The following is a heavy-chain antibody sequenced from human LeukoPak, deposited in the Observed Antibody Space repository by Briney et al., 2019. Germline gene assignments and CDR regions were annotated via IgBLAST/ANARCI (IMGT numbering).Heavy chain of an antibody. CDR1: GASISSYY. CDR3: ARGDKPGQGSDF. CDR2: IYTSGST. V-gene: IGHV4-4*07. Sequence: SETLSLTCIVSGASISSYYWSWIRQPAGNGLEWIGRIYTSGSTNYNPSLRSRLTLSVDTSRNQFSLNLTSVTAADTAVYYCARGDKPGQGSDFWGQGTLVTVSS. D-gene: IGHD2-15*01. J-gene: IGHJ4*02.